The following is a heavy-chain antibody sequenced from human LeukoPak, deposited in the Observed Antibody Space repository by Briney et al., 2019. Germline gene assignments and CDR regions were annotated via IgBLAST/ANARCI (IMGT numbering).Heavy chain of an antibody. CDR3: TTHIRSWQNRYYFDY. D-gene: IGHD2-15*01. CDR1: GFTFSSYA. Sequence: HPGGSLRLSCAASGFTFSSYAMSWVRQAPGKGLEWVSAISGSGGSTYYADSVKGRFTISRDNSKNTLYLQMISLKTEDTAVYYCTTHIRSWQNRYYFDYWGQGTLVTVSS. J-gene: IGHJ4*02. V-gene: IGHV3-23*01. CDR2: ISGSGGST.